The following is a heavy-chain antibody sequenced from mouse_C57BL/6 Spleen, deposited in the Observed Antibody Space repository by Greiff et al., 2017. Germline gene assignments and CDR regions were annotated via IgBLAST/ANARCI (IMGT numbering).Heavy chain of an antibody. CDR3: ARSITTVVEDAMDY. CDR2: IWTGGGT. V-gene: IGHV2-9-1*01. J-gene: IGHJ4*01. D-gene: IGHD1-1*01. Sequence: VKVVESGPGLVAPSQSLSITCTVSGFSLTSYAISWVRQPPGKGLEWLGVIWTGGGTNYNSALKSRLSISKDNSKSQVFLKMNSLQTDDTARYYCARSITTVVEDAMDYWGQGTSVTVSS. CDR1: GFSLTSYA.